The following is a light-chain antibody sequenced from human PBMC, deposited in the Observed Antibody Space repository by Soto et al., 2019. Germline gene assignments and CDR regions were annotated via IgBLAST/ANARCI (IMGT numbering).Light chain of an antibody. CDR3: QQYGSSPRRT. CDR2: GAS. Sequence: EIVLTQSPGTLSLSPGERATLSCRASQSVSSSYLAWYQQKPGQAHRLLIYGASSRATGITDRFSGSGSGTDFTLTISRLEPEDFAVYYCQQYGSSPRRTFCGGTRVEIK. J-gene: IGKJ4*02. CDR1: QSVSSSY. V-gene: IGKV3-20*01.